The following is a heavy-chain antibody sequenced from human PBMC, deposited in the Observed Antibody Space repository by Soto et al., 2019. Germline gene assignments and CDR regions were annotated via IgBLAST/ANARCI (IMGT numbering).Heavy chain of an antibody. CDR2: IIPIFGTA. CDR1: GGTFSSYA. D-gene: IGHD3-3*01. Sequence: SVKVSCKASGGTFSSYAISWVRQAPGQGLEWMGGIIPIFGTANYAQKFQGRVTITADESTSTAYMELRSLRSDDTAVYYCARVNRDYDFQKTYYYYYMDVWGKGTTVTVSS. V-gene: IGHV1-69*13. J-gene: IGHJ6*03. CDR3: ARVNRDYDFQKTYYYYYMDV.